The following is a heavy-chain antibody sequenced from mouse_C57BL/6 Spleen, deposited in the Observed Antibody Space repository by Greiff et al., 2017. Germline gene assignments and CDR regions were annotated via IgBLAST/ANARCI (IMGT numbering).Heavy chain of an antibody. CDR1: GYAFSSSW. CDR2: IYPGDGDT. V-gene: IGHV1-82*01. J-gene: IGHJ1*03. D-gene: IGHD1-1*01. CDR3: AREEFYCGSSYGYFDV. Sequence: QVQLQQSGPELVKPGASVKISCKASGYAFSSSWMNWVKQRPGKGLEWIGRIYPGDGDTNYNGKFKGKATLTADKSSSTAYMQLSSLTSEDSAVYFCAREEFYCGSSYGYFDVWGTGTTVTVSS.